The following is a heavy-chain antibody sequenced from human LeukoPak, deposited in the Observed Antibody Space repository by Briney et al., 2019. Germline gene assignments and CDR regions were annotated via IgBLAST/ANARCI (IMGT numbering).Heavy chain of an antibody. CDR3: AKDSIVVVTAPPGY. D-gene: IGHD2-21*02. V-gene: IGHV3-23*01. CDR2: ISGSGGST. Sequence: GGSLRLSCAASGFTFSSYAMNWVRQAPGKGLEWVSTISGSGGSTYYADSVKGRFTVSRDNSKNTLYLQMNSLRAEDTAVYYCAKDSIVVVTAPPGYWGQGTLVTVSS. J-gene: IGHJ4*02. CDR1: GFTFSSYA.